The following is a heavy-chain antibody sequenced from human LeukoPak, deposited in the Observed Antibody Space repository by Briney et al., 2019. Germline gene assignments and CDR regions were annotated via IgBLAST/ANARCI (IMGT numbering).Heavy chain of an antibody. CDR1: GFTFGDYA. CDR2: ISGDGGST. CDR3: ARESETSGWYDY. J-gene: IGHJ4*02. D-gene: IGHD6-19*01. Sequence: GGPLRLSCTASGFTFGDYAMSWVRQAPGKGLEWVSLISGDGGSTFYADSVRGRFTISRDNTRKSLSLQMSSLRSEDTALYYCARESETSGWYDYWGQGTLVTVSS. V-gene: IGHV3-43*02.